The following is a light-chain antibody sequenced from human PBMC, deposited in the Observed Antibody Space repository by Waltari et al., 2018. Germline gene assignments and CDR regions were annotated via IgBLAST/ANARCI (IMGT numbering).Light chain of an antibody. J-gene: IGLJ6*01. Sequence: QSALTQPASVSGSPGQSITISCTGTSSDVGCYNYVSWYQQHPGKVPKLMLYDVSNRPSGVSNRFSGSKSGNRASLTISGLQAEDEADYYCSSSTTSSTLVFGSGTKVTVL. V-gene: IGLV2-14*03. CDR3: SSSTTSSTLV. CDR1: SSDVGCYNY. CDR2: DVS.